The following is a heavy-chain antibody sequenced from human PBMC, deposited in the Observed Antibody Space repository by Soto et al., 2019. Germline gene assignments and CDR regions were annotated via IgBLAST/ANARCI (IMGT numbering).Heavy chain of an antibody. V-gene: IGHV4-30-2*01. D-gene: IGHD3-10*01. CDR2: IYRSGSA. J-gene: IGHJ6*02. CDR3: AVSGRGGLDV. CDR1: GGSINSGGYS. Sequence: QLQLQESGSGLVKPSQKLSLTCTVSGGSINSGGYSWSWIRQPPGKGLEWIGYIYRSGSAYYSPSLKNRVTISVDTSTNHFSLNLTSVTAADTAVYYCAVSGRGGLDVWGQGTTVTVSS.